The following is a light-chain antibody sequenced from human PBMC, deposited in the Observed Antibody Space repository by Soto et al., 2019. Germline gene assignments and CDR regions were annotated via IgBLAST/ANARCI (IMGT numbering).Light chain of an antibody. CDR3: QQYYSYWT. CDR2: DAS. V-gene: IGKV1-5*01. Sequence: DIQMTQSPSTLSASVGHRVTITCRASQTISNWLAWYQQKPGKAPKLLIYDASSLEGGVPSRFSGSGSGTEFTLTLSSLQPDDFATYYCQQYYSYWTFGQGTKVDIK. CDR1: QTISNW. J-gene: IGKJ1*01.